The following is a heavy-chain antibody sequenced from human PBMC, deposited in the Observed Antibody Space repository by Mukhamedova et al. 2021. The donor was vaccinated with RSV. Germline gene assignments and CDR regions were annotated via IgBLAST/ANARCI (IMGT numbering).Heavy chain of an antibody. J-gene: IGHJ4*02. CDR3: ARGSYENSGLGLDY. Sequence: GRIIPSFGLSDYAQRFQGRVTFTADTSSTTAYMELRSLRSDDTAVYYCARGSYENSGLGLDYWGQGTLVTVSS. V-gene: IGHV1-69*04. D-gene: IGHD3-22*01. CDR2: IIPSFGLS.